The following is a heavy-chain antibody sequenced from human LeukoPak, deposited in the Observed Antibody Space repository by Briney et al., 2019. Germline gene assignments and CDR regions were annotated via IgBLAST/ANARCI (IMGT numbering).Heavy chain of an antibody. D-gene: IGHD2-2*01. J-gene: IGHJ6*03. CDR2: IRSKSNSYAT. CDR1: GLTFSGAA. CDR3: ARGSEPAATLLEHYYYYMDV. Sequence: GGSLKLSCAASGLTFSGAAMHWVRQASGKGLEWIGHIRSKSNSYATAYAASVKGRFTISRDDSKNTAYLQMTSLKTEDTAVYYCARGSEPAATLLEHYYYYMDVWGKGTTVTVSS. V-gene: IGHV3-73*01.